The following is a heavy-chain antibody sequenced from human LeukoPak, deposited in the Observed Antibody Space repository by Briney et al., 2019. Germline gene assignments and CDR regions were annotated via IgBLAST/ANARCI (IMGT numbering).Heavy chain of an antibody. J-gene: IGHJ4*02. Sequence: LRLSCATSGFTFDDYGMSWVRQAPGKGLEWIGEINHSGSTNYNPSLKSRVTISVDTSKNQFSLKLSSVTAADTAVYYCASIDSSGWYYYFDYWGQGTLVTVSS. V-gene: IGHV4-34*01. CDR1: GFTFDDYG. CDR2: INHSGST. D-gene: IGHD6-19*01. CDR3: ASIDSSGWYYYFDY.